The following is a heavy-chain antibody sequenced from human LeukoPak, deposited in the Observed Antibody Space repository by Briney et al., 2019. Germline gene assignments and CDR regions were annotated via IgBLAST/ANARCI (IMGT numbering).Heavy chain of an antibody. V-gene: IGHV3-11*01. CDR2: ITPSGDAM. D-gene: IGHD7-27*01. CDR3: ARGHWGLDK. Sequence: GGSLRLSCAASGFTFSDYYMSWIRQTPGKGLEWVSYITPSGDAMFYADSAKGRFTISRDNAKKSLYLQMNSLRVEDAAVYFCARGHWGLDKWGQGIPVTVSS. CDR1: GFTFSDYY. J-gene: IGHJ4*02.